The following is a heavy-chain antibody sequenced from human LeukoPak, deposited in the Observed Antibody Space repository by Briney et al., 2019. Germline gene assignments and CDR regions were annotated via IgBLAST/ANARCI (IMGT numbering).Heavy chain of an antibody. CDR3: ARSRADYGDYNWYFDL. D-gene: IGHD4-17*01. CDR2: IYYSGST. V-gene: IGHV4-30-4*01. J-gene: IGHJ2*01. CDR1: GGSISSGDYY. Sequence: SETLSLTCTVSGGSISSGDYYWSWIRQPPGKGLEWIGYIYYSGSTYYNPSLKSRVTISVDTPKNQFSLKLSSVTAADTAVYYCARSRADYGDYNWYFDLWGRGTLVTVSS.